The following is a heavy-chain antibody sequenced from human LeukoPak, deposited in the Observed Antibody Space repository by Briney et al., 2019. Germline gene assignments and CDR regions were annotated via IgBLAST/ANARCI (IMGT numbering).Heavy chain of an antibody. V-gene: IGHV3-53*01. J-gene: IGHJ6*04. CDR1: EFIVSSNY. D-gene: IGHD3-9*01. Sequence: GGSLRLSCAASEFIVSSNYMSWVRQAPGKGLEWVSVIYTGGSTYYADSVKGRFTISRDNSKNTLYLQMNILRADDMAVYYCARDHPYILTGPGFMDVWGKGTSVTVSS. CDR3: ARDHPYILTGPGFMDV. CDR2: IYTGGST.